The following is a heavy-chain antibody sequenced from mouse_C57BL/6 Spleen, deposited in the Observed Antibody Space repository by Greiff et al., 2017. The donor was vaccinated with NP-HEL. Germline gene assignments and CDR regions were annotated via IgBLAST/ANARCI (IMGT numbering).Heavy chain of an antibody. CDR3: ARRTGTWGFAY. CDR1: GYTFTSYW. V-gene: IGHV1-64*01. CDR2: IHPNSGST. D-gene: IGHD4-1*01. Sequence: QVQLQQPGAELVKPGASVKLSCKASGYTFTSYWMHWVKQRPGQGLEWIGMIHPNSGSTNYNEKFKSKATLTVDKSSSTAYMQLSSLTSEDSAVYYCARRTGTWGFAYWGQGTLVTVSA. J-gene: IGHJ3*01.